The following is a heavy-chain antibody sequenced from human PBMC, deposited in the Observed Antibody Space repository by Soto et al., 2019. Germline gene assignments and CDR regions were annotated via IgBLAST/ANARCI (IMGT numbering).Heavy chain of an antibody. CDR1: GGSISSYY. J-gene: IGHJ4*02. Sequence: QVQLQESGPGLVKPSETLSLTCTVSGGSISSYYWSWIRQPPGKGLEWIGYIYYSGSTNYNPSLRIRVTISVDTSKNQFSLKLSSVTAADTAVYYCARAVGDYYDSSGYYRHFDYWGQGTLVTVSS. V-gene: IGHV4-59*01. CDR2: IYYSGST. D-gene: IGHD3-22*01. CDR3: ARAVGDYYDSSGYYRHFDY.